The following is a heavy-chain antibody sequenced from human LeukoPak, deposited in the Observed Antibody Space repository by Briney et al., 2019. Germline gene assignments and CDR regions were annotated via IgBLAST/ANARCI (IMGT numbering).Heavy chain of an antibody. CDR2: IYYSGST. D-gene: IGHD6-19*01. CDR1: GGSISHYF. J-gene: IGHJ5*02. Sequence: SETLSLTCTVSGGSISHYFWSWIRQPPGKALEWIGHIYYSGSTNYNPSLKSRVTISVDTSKNQFSLKLSSVTAADTAVYYCARVCLYSSGWYSGAMGIAWFDPWGQGTLVTVSS. CDR3: ARVCLYSSGWYSGAMGIAWFDP. V-gene: IGHV4-59*01.